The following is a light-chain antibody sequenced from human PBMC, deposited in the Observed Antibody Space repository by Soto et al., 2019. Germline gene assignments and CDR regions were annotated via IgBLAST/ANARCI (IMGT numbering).Light chain of an antibody. CDR2: TAS. J-gene: IGKJ5*01. CDR1: QDISSY. V-gene: IGKV1-9*01. Sequence: DIPLTQSPSFLSASVGDTVTITCRASQDISSYLAWYQQKPGKAPKVLIHTASTLESGVPPRFSGSGSGTPFTLTISNLQPEDFATYYCQHLNSWPPITFGQGTRLDIK. CDR3: QHLNSWPPIT.